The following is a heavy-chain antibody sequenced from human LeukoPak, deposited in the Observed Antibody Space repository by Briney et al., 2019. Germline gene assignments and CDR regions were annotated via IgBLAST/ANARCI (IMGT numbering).Heavy chain of an antibody. D-gene: IGHD4-17*01. Sequence: SETLSLTCTVSGGSISNSYWSWIRQPPGKGLEWIGRIHTSGSTNYNPSLQSRLTMSLDTSKNQFSLKLTSVTAADTAVYYCARDHRSGMTTVSTGFDYWGQGTLVTVSS. CDR1: GGSISNSY. CDR3: ARDHRSGMTTVSTGFDY. CDR2: IHTSGST. V-gene: IGHV4-4*07. J-gene: IGHJ4*02.